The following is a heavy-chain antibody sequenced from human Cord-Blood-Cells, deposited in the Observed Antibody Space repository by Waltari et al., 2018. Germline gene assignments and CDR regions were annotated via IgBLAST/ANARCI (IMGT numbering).Heavy chain of an antibody. D-gene: IGHD3-10*01. V-gene: IGHV3-30*18. J-gene: IGHJ4*02. CDR1: GFTFSSYG. CDR3: AKDQDYGYFDY. Sequence: VESGGGVVQPGRSLRLSCAASGFTFSSYGMHWVRQAPGKGLEWVAVISYDGSNKYYADSVKGRFTISRDNSKNTLYLQVNSLRAEVTAVYYCAKDQDYGYFDYWGQ. CDR2: ISYDGSNK.